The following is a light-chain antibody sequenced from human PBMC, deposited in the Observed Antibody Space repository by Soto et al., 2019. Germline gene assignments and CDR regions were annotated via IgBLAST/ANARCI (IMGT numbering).Light chain of an antibody. V-gene: IGKV1-9*01. CDR1: QGISSY. CDR3: QQLKNYPLT. J-gene: IGKJ4*01. Sequence: DIQLTQSPSFLSASVGDRVTITCRASQGISSYLAWYPQRAGKAPKFLMYAAPTLQSGVPSRFSGSGSGTEFACTISSLHPEDFATYYCQQLKNYPLTFGGGTKLEI. CDR2: AAP.